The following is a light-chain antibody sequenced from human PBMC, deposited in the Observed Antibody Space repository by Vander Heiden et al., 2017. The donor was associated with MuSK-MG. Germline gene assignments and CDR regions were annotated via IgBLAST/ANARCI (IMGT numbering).Light chain of an antibody. CDR3: QQGNSYPRT. CDR2: DAS. J-gene: IGKJ5*01. Sequence: IQSTQSPSALSAAVRDRGTISCRASQGISSALAWYQQKPGKAPKLLIYDASTLESGVPSRFSGRGSGTDFTLTISSLQPEDFATYYCQQGNSYPRTFGQGTRLEI. CDR1: QGISSA. V-gene: IGKV1-13*02.